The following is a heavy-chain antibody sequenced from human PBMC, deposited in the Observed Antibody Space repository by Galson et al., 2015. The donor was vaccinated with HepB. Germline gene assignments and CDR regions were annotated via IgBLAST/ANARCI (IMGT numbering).Heavy chain of an antibody. Sequence: SVKVSCKASGGTFSSYAISWVRQAPGQGLEWMGGIIPIFGTANYAQKFQGRVTITADESTSTAYMELSSLRSEDTAVYYCAAGSNPYCSSTSCYSSHYFDYWGQGTLVTVSS. CDR1: GGTFSSYA. CDR3: AAGSNPYCSSTSCYSSHYFDY. D-gene: IGHD2-2*01. CDR2: IIPIFGTA. V-gene: IGHV1-69*13. J-gene: IGHJ4*02.